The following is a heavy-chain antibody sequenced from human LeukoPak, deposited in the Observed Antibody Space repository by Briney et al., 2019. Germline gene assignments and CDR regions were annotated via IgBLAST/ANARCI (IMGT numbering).Heavy chain of an antibody. CDR1: GFTFSSYA. J-gene: IGHJ4*02. CDR3: ARDNGYSYGYGDY. CDR2: ISYDGSNK. Sequence: GGSLRLPCAASGFTFSSYAMHWVRQAPGKGLEWVAVISYDGSNKYYADSVKGRFTISRDNSKNTLYLQMNSLRAEDTAVYYCARDNGYSYGYGDYWGQGTLVTVSS. D-gene: IGHD5-18*01. V-gene: IGHV3-30*04.